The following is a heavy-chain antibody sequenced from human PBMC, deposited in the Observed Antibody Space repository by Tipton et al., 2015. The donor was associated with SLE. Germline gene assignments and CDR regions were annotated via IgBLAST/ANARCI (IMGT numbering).Heavy chain of an antibody. V-gene: IGHV1-2*06. CDR2: INPNSGGT. Sequence: QSGPEVKKPGASVKVSCKASGYTFTGYYMHWVRQAPGQGLEWMGRINPNSGGTNYAQKFQGRVTMTRDTSISTAYMELSRLRSDDTAVYYCARGGSTVVPTGDWFDPWGQGTLVTVSS. D-gene: IGHD4-23*01. J-gene: IGHJ5*02. CDR1: GYTFTGYY. CDR3: ARGGSTVVPTGDWFDP.